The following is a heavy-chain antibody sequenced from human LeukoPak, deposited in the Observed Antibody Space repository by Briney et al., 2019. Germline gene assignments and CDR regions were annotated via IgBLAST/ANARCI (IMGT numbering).Heavy chain of an antibody. Sequence: GGSLRLSCAASGFTFSSYEMNWVRPAPGKGLGWVSNINSSGSIIYYAGSVKGRFTISRDNAKNSLYLQMNSLRAEDTAVYYCASLGLTGTPRAHDYWGQGTLVTVSS. D-gene: IGHD1-20*01. V-gene: IGHV3-48*03. J-gene: IGHJ4*02. CDR1: GFTFSSYE. CDR2: INSSGSII. CDR3: ASLGLTGTPRAHDY.